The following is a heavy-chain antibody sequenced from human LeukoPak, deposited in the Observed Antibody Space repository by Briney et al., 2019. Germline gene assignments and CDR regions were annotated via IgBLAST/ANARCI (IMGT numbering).Heavy chain of an antibody. V-gene: IGHV3-30*18. Sequence: GGSLRLSCAVSGFTIASHGMHWVRQAPGKGLEWVAMISHDGAAVYYGDSVKGRLTISRDNSNNTLYLQMNSLRVEDTAVYYCAKDWGSSGWYNWFDPWGQGTLVTVSS. D-gene: IGHD6-19*01. CDR2: ISHDGAAV. CDR1: GFTIASHG. J-gene: IGHJ5*02. CDR3: AKDWGSSGWYNWFDP.